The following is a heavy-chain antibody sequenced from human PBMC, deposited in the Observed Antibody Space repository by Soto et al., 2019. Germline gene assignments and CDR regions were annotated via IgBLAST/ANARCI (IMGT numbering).Heavy chain of an antibody. D-gene: IGHD2-21*02. V-gene: IGHV4-59*08. Sequence: SETLSLTCTVSGGSISSYYWSWIRQTPGKGLEWIGYIYNSGSTVNNPSLKSRLTISVDTSKNQVLLKLNSVTAADTAVYYCTRPNQGDYAFDIWGQGTMVTVSS. CDR2: IYNSGST. CDR1: GGSISSYY. J-gene: IGHJ3*02. CDR3: TRPNQGDYAFDI.